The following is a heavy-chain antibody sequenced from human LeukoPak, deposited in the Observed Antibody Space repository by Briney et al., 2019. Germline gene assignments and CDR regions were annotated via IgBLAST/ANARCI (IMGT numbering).Heavy chain of an antibody. CDR3: ARGSMVYAVRYFDY. Sequence: PSETLSLTCTVSGGSISSSSYYWGWIRQPPGKGLEWIGSIYYSGSTYYNPSLKSRVTISVDTSKNQFSLKLSSVTAADTAVYYCARGSMVYAVRYFDYWGQGTLVTVSS. V-gene: IGHV4-39*07. D-gene: IGHD2-8*01. CDR1: GGSISSSSYY. J-gene: IGHJ4*02. CDR2: IYYSGST.